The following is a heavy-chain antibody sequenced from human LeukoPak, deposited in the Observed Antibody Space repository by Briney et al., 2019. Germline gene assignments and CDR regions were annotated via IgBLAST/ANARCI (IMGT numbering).Heavy chain of an antibody. CDR1: GFTFNSHW. J-gene: IGHJ4*02. CDR2: IKQDGSET. V-gene: IGHV3-7*01. Sequence: GGSLRLSCGASGFTFNSHWMTWVRQTPGKGLEWVANIKQDGSETYDLDSVRGRFTISRDNSKNSLYLQMNSLRAEDTAVYYCARVMGAATHIYYFDYWGQGTLVTVSS. CDR3: ARVMGAATHIYYFDY. D-gene: IGHD1-26*01.